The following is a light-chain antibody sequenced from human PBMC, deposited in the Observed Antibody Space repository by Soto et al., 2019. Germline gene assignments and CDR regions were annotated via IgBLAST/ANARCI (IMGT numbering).Light chain of an antibody. J-gene: IGKJ1*01. Sequence: EIVMTQSQATLSVSPCERATLSFSASQSVSSSYLAWYQQKPGQAPRLLIYGASSRATGIPDRFSGSGSGTDFTLTISRLEPEDFAVYYCQQYGSSWTFGQGTKVDI. CDR3: QQYGSSWT. CDR1: QSVSSSY. CDR2: GAS. V-gene: IGKV3-20*01.